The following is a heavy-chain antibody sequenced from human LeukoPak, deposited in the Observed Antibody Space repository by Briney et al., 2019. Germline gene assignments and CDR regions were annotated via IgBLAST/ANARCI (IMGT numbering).Heavy chain of an antibody. CDR3: ARATLLWFGEFDY. D-gene: IGHD3-10*01. Sequence: PSETLSLTCAVYGGSFSGYYWSRIRQPPGKGLEWIGEINHSGSTNYNPSLKSRVTISVDTSKSQFSLKLSSVTAADTAVYYCARATLLWFGEFDYWGQGTLVTVSS. CDR2: INHSGST. V-gene: IGHV4-34*01. CDR1: GGSFSGYY. J-gene: IGHJ4*02.